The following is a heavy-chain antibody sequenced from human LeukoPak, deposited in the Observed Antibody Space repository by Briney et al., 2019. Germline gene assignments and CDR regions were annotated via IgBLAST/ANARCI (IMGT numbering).Heavy chain of an antibody. Sequence: PSETLSLTCAVYGGSFSGYYWSWIRQPPGKGLEWIGEINHSGSTNYNPSLKSRVTISVDTSKNQFSLKLSSVTAADTAVYYCARGRDGDYSDYWGQGTLVTVSS. CDR3: ARGRDGDYSDY. J-gene: IGHJ4*02. CDR2: INHSGST. V-gene: IGHV4-34*01. CDR1: GGSFSGYY. D-gene: IGHD4-17*01.